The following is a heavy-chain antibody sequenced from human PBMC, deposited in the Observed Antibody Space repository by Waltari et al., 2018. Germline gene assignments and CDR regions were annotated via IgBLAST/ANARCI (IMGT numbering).Heavy chain of an antibody. CDR3: ARAGYCSSTSCWGGVDY. J-gene: IGHJ4*02. CDR2: IYSGGST. V-gene: IGHV3-53*04. D-gene: IGHD2-2*01. CDR1: GFTVSSNY. Sequence: EVQLVESGGGLVQPGGSLRLSCAASGFTVSSNYMSWVRQAPGKGLEWVSVIYSGGSTYYADSVKGRFTISRHNSKNTLYLQMNSLRAEDTAVYYCARAGYCSSTSCWGGVDYWGQGTLVTVSS.